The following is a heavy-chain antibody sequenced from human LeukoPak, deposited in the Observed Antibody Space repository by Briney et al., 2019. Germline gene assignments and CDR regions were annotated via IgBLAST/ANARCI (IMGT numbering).Heavy chain of an antibody. CDR1: GFTFSSYA. CDR2: ISYDGSNK. V-gene: IGHV3-30-3*01. CDR3: ARDRGWRLFDY. J-gene: IGHJ4*02. D-gene: IGHD6-19*01. Sequence: GGSLRLSCAASGFTFSSYAMHWVRQAPGKGLEWVAVISYDGSNKYYADSVKGRFTISRDNSKNTLYLQVNSLRAEDTAVYYCARDRGWRLFDYWGQGTLVTVSS.